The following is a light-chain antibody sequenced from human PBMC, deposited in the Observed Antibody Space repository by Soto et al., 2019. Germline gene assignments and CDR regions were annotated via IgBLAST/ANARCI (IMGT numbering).Light chain of an antibody. V-gene: IGKV3-15*01. Sequence: EIVMTQSPATLSVSPGERATLSCRASQSVNGNLAWYQQKPGQAPRLLIYGASTRATGIPARFSGSGSGTEFTLTISSQQSEDFAVYYCQQYNNWLITFGQGTRLEIK. CDR3: QQYNNWLIT. CDR1: QSVNGN. J-gene: IGKJ5*01. CDR2: GAS.